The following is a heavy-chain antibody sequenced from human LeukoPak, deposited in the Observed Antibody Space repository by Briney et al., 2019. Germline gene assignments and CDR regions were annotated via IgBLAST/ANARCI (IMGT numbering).Heavy chain of an antibody. D-gene: IGHD5-18*01. CDR3: ARGLGVYSYGFHTAYLDY. Sequence: SETLSLTCAVYGGSFSGYYWSWIRQPPGKGLEWIGEINHSGSTNYNPSLKSRVTISVDTSKNQFSLKLSSVTAADTAVYYCARGLGVYSYGFHTAYLDYWGQGTLVTVSS. CDR1: GGSFSGYY. CDR2: INHSGST. J-gene: IGHJ4*02. V-gene: IGHV4-34*01.